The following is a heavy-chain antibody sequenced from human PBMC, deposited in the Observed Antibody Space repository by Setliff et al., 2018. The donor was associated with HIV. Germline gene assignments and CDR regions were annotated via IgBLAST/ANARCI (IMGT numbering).Heavy chain of an antibody. CDR3: AREGGMVRGALYYYYYYYMDV. J-gene: IGHJ6*03. CDR2: ISSDGSDK. V-gene: IGHV3-30*07. CDR1: GFTFSSFA. D-gene: IGHD3-10*01. Sequence: GGSLRLSCAASGFTFSSFAMHWVRQAPGKGLEWVATISSDGSDKYYADSVKGRFTISRDNTKNSLYLQMNSLRAEDTALYYCAREGGMVRGALYYYYYYYMDVWGKGTTVTVSS.